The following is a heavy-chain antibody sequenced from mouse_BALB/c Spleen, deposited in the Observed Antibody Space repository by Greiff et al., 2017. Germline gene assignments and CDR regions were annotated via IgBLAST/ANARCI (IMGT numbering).Heavy chain of an antibody. CDR1: GYSITSGYY. CDR3: ARAKATVVATDY. Sequence: EVKLVESGPGLVKPSQSLSLTCSVTGYSITSGYYWNWIRQFPGNKLEWMGYISYDGSNNSNPSLKNRISITRDTSKNQFFLKLNSVTTEDTATYYCARAKATVVATDYWGQGTTLTVSS. D-gene: IGHD1-1*01. CDR2: ISYDGSN. V-gene: IGHV3-6*02. J-gene: IGHJ2*01.